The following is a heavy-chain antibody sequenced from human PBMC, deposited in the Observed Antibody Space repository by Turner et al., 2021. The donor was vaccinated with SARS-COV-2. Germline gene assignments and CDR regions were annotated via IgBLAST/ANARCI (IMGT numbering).Heavy chain of an antibody. CDR3: AKVPPSGDYFDY. CDR2: ILSTFHT. J-gene: IGHJ4*02. V-gene: IGHV3-23*01. CDR1: GLTFSNYG. Sequence: EVQLLESGGGLVQPGGSLTLSCAASGLTFSNYGMSWVRQAPEKGLGWVSTILSTFHTYYADSVNGRFTISRDNSKNTLYLQMNSLRAEDTAVYYCAKVPPSGDYFDYWGQGTLVTVSS. D-gene: IGHD6-25*01.